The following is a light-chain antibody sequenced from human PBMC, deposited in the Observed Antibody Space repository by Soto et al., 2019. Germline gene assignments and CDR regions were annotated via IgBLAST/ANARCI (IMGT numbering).Light chain of an antibody. Sequence: QSVLTQPPSASGTPGQRVTISCSGSSSDIGTNTVNWYQQLPGTAPKLLIYSDNQRPSGVPDRFSGSRSGTSASLAISGLQSEDEADYYCAAWDDGLKGPWVLGGGTKVTVL. CDR3: AAWDDGLKGPWV. V-gene: IGLV1-44*01. CDR1: SSDIGTNT. J-gene: IGLJ3*02. CDR2: SDN.